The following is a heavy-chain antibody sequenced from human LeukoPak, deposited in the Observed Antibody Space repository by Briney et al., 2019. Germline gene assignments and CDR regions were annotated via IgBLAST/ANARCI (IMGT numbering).Heavy chain of an antibody. CDR1: GGSISNDGYY. J-gene: IGHJ3*02. D-gene: IGHD6-13*01. V-gene: IGHV4-31*03. CDR3: ARDEQQLVHDAFDI. CDR2: IYYSGST. Sequence: SQTLSLTCTVSGGSISNDGYYWSWIRQHPGKGLEWIGYIYYSGSTYYNPSLKSRVTISVDTSKNQFSLKLSSVTAADTAVYYCARDEQQLVHDAFDIRGQGTMVTVSS.